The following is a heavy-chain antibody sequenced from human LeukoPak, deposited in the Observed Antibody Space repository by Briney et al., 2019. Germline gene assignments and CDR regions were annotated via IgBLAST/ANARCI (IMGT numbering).Heavy chain of an antibody. CDR2: ISSNRSYI. V-gene: IGHV3-21*01. CDR3: ARGTDWTDYYGMDV. Sequence: GGSLRLSCAASGFTFSNYLMHWVRQTPGKGLEWVSFISSNRSYIYYADSVKGRFTISRDNAKNSLSLQMNSLRADDTAVYYCARGTDWTDYYGMDVWGQGTTVTVSS. CDR1: GFTFSNYL. D-gene: IGHD1-1*01. J-gene: IGHJ6*02.